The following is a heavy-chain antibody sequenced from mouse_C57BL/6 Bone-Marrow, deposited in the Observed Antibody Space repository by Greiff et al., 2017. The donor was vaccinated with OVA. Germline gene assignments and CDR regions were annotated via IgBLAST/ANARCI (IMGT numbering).Heavy chain of an antibody. CDR1: GYTFTSYG. Sequence: VQLQQSGAELARPGASVKLSCKASGYTFTSYGISWVKQRTGQGLEWIGEIYPRSGNTYYNEKFKGKATLTADKSSSTAYMELRSLTSEDSAVYFCARFRWLRHYFDYWGQGTTLTVSS. CDR2: IYPRSGNT. D-gene: IGHD2-2*01. CDR3: ARFRWLRHYFDY. V-gene: IGHV1-81*01. J-gene: IGHJ2*01.